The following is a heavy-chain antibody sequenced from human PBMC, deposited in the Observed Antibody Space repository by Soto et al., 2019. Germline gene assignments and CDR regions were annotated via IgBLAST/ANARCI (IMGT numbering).Heavy chain of an antibody. J-gene: IGHJ4*02. CDR1: GGSFSGYY. CDR2: IYYSGST. CDR3: ARRYGGNFDY. V-gene: IGHV4-59*01. Sequence: PSETLSLTCAVYGGSFSGYYWTWIRQPPGKGLEWIGYIYYSGSTNYNPSLKSRVTISVDTSKNQFSLKLTSVTAADTAVYYCARRYGGNFDYWGQGTLVTVS. D-gene: IGHD1-26*01.